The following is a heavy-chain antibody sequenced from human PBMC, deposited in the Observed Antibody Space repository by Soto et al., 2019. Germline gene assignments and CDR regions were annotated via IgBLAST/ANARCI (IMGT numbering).Heavy chain of an antibody. D-gene: IGHD2-2*01. V-gene: IGHV3-30-3*01. J-gene: IGHJ6*02. CDR2: ISYDGSDK. CDR1: GFDFSGYT. Sequence: QVHLEESGGGVVQPGGSLRLSCAGSGFDFSGYTIHWVRQAPGKGLEWVAVISYDGSDKYYADSVKGRFTISRDNAKKTLYLKMNSLRIEDTAVYYCARVDCSTTTCYSYGFDVWGQGTTVTVSS. CDR3: ARVDCSTTTCYSYGFDV.